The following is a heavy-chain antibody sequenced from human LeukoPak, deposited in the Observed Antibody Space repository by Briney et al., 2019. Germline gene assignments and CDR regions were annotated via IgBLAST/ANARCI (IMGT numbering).Heavy chain of an antibody. D-gene: IGHD1-26*01. V-gene: IGHV4-59*01. CDR2: ISYSGRT. CDR3: ARDRTVRGDGTYYYYGMDV. CDR1: GGSISNYF. J-gene: IGHJ6*02. Sequence: SETLSLTCTVSGGSISNYFWSWIRQPPGKGLEWIGYISYSGRTNYNPSLKSQVAISVDTSRNQFSLRLTSVTAADMAVYYCARDRTVRGDGTYYYYGMDVWGQGTTVTVSS.